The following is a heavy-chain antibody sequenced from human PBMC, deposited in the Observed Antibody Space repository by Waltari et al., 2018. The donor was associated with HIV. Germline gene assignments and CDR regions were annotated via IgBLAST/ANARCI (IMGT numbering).Heavy chain of an antibody. V-gene: IGHV4-34*01. Sequence: QVQLQQWGAGLLKPSETLSLTCAVYGGSFSGYYWSWIRQPPGKGLEWIGEINHSGSTNYNPSRKSRVTISVDTSKNQFSLKLSSVTAADTAVYYCARGIRHYYDSSGYNWFDPWGQGTLVTVSS. CDR1: GGSFSGYY. CDR2: INHSGST. J-gene: IGHJ5*02. D-gene: IGHD3-22*01. CDR3: ARGIRHYYDSSGYNWFDP.